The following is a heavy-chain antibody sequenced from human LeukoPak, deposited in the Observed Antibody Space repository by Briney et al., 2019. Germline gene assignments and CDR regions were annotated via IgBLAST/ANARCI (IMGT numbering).Heavy chain of an antibody. J-gene: IGHJ5*01. CDR1: GGSISSGDYY. CDR2: IYHTGST. Sequence: SQTLSLTCSVSGGSISSGDYYWTWIRQPPGKGLEWIGYIYHTGSTYYNPSHKSRITISLDTSKNQFSLRLNSVTAADTAVYYCARGGYVVNWFDSWGQGTLVTVSS. CDR3: ARGGYVVNWFDS. V-gene: IGHV4-30-4*01. D-gene: IGHD5-12*01.